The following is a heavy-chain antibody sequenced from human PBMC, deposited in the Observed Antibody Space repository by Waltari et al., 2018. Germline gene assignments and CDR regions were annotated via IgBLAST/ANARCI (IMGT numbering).Heavy chain of an antibody. Sequence: QVQLLESGGGVVQPGRSLRLSCGASEFTFSSYAMPWVRQAPGKGLEWGLVISYNERNIYYIDSVKGRFTISRDNSKKMLFLQMNSLRTEDTAVYYCARDYCDRTNCHGMDVWGQGTTVTVSS. V-gene: IGHV3-30*04. CDR3: ARDYCDRTNCHGMDV. J-gene: IGHJ6*02. CDR2: ISYNERNI. CDR1: EFTFSSYA. D-gene: IGHD3-22*01.